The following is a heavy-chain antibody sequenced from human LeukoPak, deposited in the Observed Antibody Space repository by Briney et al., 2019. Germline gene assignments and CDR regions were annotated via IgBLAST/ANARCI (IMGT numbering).Heavy chain of an antibody. CDR1: GGSISSYY. CDR2: IYYSGST. CDR3: ARHNYDILTGSYSWYYYYMDV. D-gene: IGHD3-9*01. V-gene: IGHV4-59*08. J-gene: IGHJ6*03. Sequence: SETLSLTCTVSGGSISSYYWIWIRQPPGKGLEWIGYIYYSGSTNYNPSLKSRVTISVDTSKNQFSLKLSSVTAADTAVYYCARHNYDILTGSYSWYYYYMDVWGKGTTVTISS.